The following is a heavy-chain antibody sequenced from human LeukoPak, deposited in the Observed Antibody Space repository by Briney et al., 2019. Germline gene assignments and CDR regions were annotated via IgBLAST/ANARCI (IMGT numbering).Heavy chain of an antibody. J-gene: IGHJ3*02. V-gene: IGHV4-31*03. Sequence: SETLSLTCTVSGGSLSSGGYYWSWIRQHPGKGLEWIGYIFYSGSTYSNPSLKSRITISIDTPKNQFSLKLSSVTAADTAVYYCARDRPLKEWFSFRGDAFDIWGQGTMVTVSS. CDR2: IFYSGST. CDR1: GGSLSSGGYY. CDR3: ARDRPLKEWFSFRGDAFDI. D-gene: IGHD3-3*01.